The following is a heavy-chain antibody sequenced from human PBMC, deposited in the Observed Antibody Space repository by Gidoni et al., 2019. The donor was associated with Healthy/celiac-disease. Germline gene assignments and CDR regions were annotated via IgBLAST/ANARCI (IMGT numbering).Heavy chain of an antibody. CDR1: GFTFGDYA. CDR2: IRSKAYGGTT. D-gene: IGHD4-17*01. J-gene: IGHJ3*02. CDR3: TRETPNYGDYGQWTFDDAFDI. V-gene: IGHV3-49*04. Sequence: EVQLVESGGGLVQPGRSLRLSCTASGFTFGDYAMSWVRQAPGKGLEWVGFIRSKAYGGTTEYAASVKGRFTISRDDSKSIAYLQMNSLKTEDTAVYYCTRETPNYGDYGQWTFDDAFDIWGQGTMVTVSS.